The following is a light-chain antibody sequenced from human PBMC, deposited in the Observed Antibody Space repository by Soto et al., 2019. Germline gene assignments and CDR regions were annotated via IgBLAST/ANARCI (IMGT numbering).Light chain of an antibody. CDR2: KAS. J-gene: IGKJ1*01. CDR3: QQYSHDVWT. Sequence: DIQMTQSPSTLSGSVGDRVTITFRASQTISSWLAWYQQKPGKAPKGLIYKASTLESGAPSRFSGSGSGTEFTLTIRSLQPDDVATDCSQQYSHDVWTDADGTKVDIK. V-gene: IGKV1-5*03. CDR1: QTISSW.